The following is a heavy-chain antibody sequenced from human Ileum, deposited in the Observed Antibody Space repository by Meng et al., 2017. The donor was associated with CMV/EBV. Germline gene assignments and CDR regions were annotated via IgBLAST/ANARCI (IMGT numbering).Heavy chain of an antibody. V-gene: IGHV4-31*03. J-gene: IGHJ4*02. Sequence: SETLSLTCSVSGASISSGHHYYNWIRQQPGKGLEWIGHIYYSGTKSYNPSLKSRLTRSVDTSENQFSLKLTSVTAADTAVYFCARNSIFDVLTGNSYYFDNWGQGTLVTVSS. D-gene: IGHD3-9*01. CDR1: GASISSGHHY. CDR3: ARNSIFDVLTGNSYYFDN. CDR2: IYYSGTK.